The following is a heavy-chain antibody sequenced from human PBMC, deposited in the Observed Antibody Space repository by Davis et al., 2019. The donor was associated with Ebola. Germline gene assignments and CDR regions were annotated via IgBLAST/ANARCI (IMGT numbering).Heavy chain of an antibody. D-gene: IGHD4/OR15-4a*01. Sequence: MPSETLSLTCAVYGGSFSGYFWSWIRQPPGKELEWIGYIYYGGSTTYNPSLTSRVAISIDTSTNQFSLKLNSVTAADTAVYYCASGVAGGAKGAFDYWGPGTLVTVSS. CDR3: ASGVAGGAKGAFDY. J-gene: IGHJ4*02. CDR1: GGSFSGYF. V-gene: IGHV4-59*08. CDR2: IYYGGST.